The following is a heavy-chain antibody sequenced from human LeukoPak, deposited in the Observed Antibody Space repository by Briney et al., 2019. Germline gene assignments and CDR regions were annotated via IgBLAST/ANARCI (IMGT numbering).Heavy chain of an antibody. CDR2: FYSSGIT. CDR3: ARDLLHRGYAFDI. CDR1: GSSVRSFY. Sequence: SETLSLTCTVSGSSVRSFYWNWIRQPAGKGPEWIGRFYSSGITKHNPSLKSRVTMSVDTSKNQFSLNLTSVTAADTAVYYCARDLLHRGYAFDIWGRGTMVTVSS. D-gene: IGHD3-22*01. J-gene: IGHJ3*02. V-gene: IGHV4-4*07.